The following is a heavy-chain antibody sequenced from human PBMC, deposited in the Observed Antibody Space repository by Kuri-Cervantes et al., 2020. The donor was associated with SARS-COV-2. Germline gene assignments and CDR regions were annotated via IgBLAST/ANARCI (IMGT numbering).Heavy chain of an antibody. CDR2: INSDGSST. D-gene: IGHD5-18*01. CDR1: GFTFSSYW. CDR3: AEWDRVDTAMVGY. Sequence: GGSLRLSCAASGFTFSSYWMHWVRQAPGKGLVWVSRINSDGSSTSYADSVKGRFTISRDNSKNTLYLQMNSLRAEDTAVYYCAEWDRVDTAMVGYWGQGTLVTVSS. J-gene: IGHJ4*02. V-gene: IGHV3-74*01.